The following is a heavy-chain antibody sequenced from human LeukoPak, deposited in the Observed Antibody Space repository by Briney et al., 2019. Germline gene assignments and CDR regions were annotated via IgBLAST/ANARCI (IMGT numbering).Heavy chain of an antibody. CDR1: GFIFSSYW. CDR2: INSDGSST. V-gene: IGHV3-74*01. CDR3: ARVGARGAFDI. J-gene: IGHJ3*02. D-gene: IGHD4-17*01. Sequence: PGGSLSLSCAASGFIFSSYWMHWVRQAPGKGLVWVSRINSDGSSTSYADSVKGRFTISRDNAKNTLYLQMNSLRAEDTAVYYCARVGARGAFDIWGQGTMVTVSS.